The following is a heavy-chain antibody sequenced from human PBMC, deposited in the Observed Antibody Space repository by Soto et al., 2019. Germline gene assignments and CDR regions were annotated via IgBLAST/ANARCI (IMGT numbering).Heavy chain of an antibody. V-gene: IGHV4-34*01. D-gene: IGHD5-12*01. CDR2: INHSGST. CDR3: AAMARGYSGYGRPSPRHFDY. Sequence: SETLSLTCAVYGGSFSGYYWSWIRQPPGKGLEWIGEINHSGSTNYNPSLKSRVTISVDTSKNQFSLKLSSVTAADTAVYYCAAMARGYSGYGRPSPRHFDYWGQGTLVTVSS. CDR1: GGSFSGYY. J-gene: IGHJ4*02.